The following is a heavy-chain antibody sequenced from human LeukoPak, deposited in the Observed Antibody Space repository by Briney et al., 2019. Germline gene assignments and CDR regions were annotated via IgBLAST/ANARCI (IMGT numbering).Heavy chain of an antibody. Sequence: GASVKVSCKASGGTFSSYAISWVRQAPGQGLEWMGGIIPIFGTANYAQKFQGRVTITADESTSTAYMELSSLRSEDTAVYYCARALVIQFWFDPWGQGTLVTVSS. D-gene: IGHD3-16*02. CDR3: ARALVIQFWFDP. CDR1: GGTFSSYA. V-gene: IGHV1-69*13. CDR2: IIPIFGTA. J-gene: IGHJ5*02.